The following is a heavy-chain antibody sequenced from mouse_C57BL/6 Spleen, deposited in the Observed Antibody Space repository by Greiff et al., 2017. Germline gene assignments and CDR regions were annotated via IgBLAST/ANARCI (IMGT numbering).Heavy chain of an antibody. CDR1: GFSLTSYG. D-gene: IGHD3-1*01. V-gene: IGHV2-3*01. CDR2: IWGDGST. Sequence: VHLVESGPGLVAPSQSLSITCTVSGFSLTSYGVSWVRQPPGKGLEWLGVIWGDGSTNYHSAPISRLSISQDNSKSQVFFKLNSLQTDDTATYYCAPHGDLGYYYAMDYWGQGTSVTVSS. J-gene: IGHJ4*01. CDR3: APHGDLGYYYAMDY.